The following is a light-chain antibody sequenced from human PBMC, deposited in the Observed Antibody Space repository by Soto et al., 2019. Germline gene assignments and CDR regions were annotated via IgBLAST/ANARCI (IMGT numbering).Light chain of an antibody. CDR3: SSYAGSIYYV. CDR1: SADIGAFNY. V-gene: IGLV2-14*03. CDR2: DVS. J-gene: IGLJ1*01. Sequence: QSVLTQPASVSGSPGQSITISCAGTSADIGAFNYVSWYQHHPGKAPKLLIYDVSDRPSGVSARFSASKSGNTASLTVSGLQAVDEADYYCSSYAGSIYYVFGTGTKVTVL.